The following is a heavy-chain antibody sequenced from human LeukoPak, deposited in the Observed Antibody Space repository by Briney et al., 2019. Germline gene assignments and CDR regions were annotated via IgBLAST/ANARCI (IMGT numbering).Heavy chain of an antibody. Sequence: SETLSLTCTVSGGSIGTYYWSWIRHPPGKGLEWTGYVYYSGSTNYHPSLKSRVTISVDTSKNQFSLTLSSVTAADTAVYYCARNGYCSGSYCYGYYYYMDVWGTGTTVSVSS. CDR3: ARNGYCSGSYCYGYYYYMDV. CDR1: GGSIGTYY. V-gene: IGHV4-59*01. D-gene: IGHD2-15*01. CDR2: VYYSGST. J-gene: IGHJ6*03.